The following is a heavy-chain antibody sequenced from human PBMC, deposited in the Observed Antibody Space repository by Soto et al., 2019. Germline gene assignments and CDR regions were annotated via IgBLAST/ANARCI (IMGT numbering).Heavy chain of an antibody. CDR1: VYSFTSYW. CDR2: IYPGDSDT. Sequence: GESLKIACKGSVYSFTSYWIGWVRQMPGKGLEWMGIIYPGDSDTRYSPSFQGQVTISADKSISTAYLQWSSLKASDTAMYYCAREAPYDYVWGSYRAYFDYWGQGTLVTVSS. J-gene: IGHJ4*02. CDR3: AREAPYDYVWGSYRAYFDY. V-gene: IGHV5-51*01. D-gene: IGHD3-16*02.